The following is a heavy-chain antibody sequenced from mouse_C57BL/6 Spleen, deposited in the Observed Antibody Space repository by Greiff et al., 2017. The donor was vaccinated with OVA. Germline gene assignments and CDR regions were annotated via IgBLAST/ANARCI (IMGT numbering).Heavy chain of an antibody. Sequence: EVKLMESGGDLVKPGGSLKLSCAASGFTFSSYGMSWVRQTPDKRLEWVATISSGGSYTYYPDSVKGRFTISRDNAKNTLYLQMSSLKSEDTAMYYSARRDGYFDDWGQGTTLTVSS. CDR3: ARRDGYFDD. J-gene: IGHJ2*01. CDR2: ISSGGSYT. CDR1: GFTFSSYG. D-gene: IGHD2-3*01. V-gene: IGHV5-6*02.